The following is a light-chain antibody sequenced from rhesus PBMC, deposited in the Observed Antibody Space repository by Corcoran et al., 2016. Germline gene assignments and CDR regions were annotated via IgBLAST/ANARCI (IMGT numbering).Light chain of an antibody. CDR2: AAS. CDR3: QHGYNTPFT. J-gene: IGKJ3*01. CDR1: QGISSW. V-gene: IGKV1-18*01. Sequence: DIQMTQSPSSLSASVGDNVTITCRASQGISSWLAWYQQKPGKDTKLLIYAASSLQSGVPSRFSGSGSETDDTLTISSLKPEEFATYYCQHGYNTPFTFGPGTKRDIK.